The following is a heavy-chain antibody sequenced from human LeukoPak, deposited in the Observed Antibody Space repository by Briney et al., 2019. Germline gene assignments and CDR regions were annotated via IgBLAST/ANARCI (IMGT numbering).Heavy chain of an antibody. CDR1: GFTFSSYS. CDR2: ISSSSSTI. J-gene: IGHJ6*02. CDR3: ARDGGWELLDRTYGMDV. V-gene: IGHV3-48*02. Sequence: QAGGSLRLSCAASGFTFSSYSMNWVRRAPGKGLEWVSYISSSSSTIYYADSVKGRFTISRDNAKNSLYLQMNSLRDEDTAVYYCARDGGWELLDRTYGMDVWGQGTTVTVSS. D-gene: IGHD1-26*01.